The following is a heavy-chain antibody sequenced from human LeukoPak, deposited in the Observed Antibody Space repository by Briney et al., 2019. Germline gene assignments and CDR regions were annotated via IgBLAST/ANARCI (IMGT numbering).Heavy chain of an antibody. D-gene: IGHD3-10*01. J-gene: IGHJ4*02. CDR1: GFTVSSNY. CDR2: IYSGGAT. CDR3: ARGGYDSGSYYKGPLYYFDY. V-gene: IGHV3-53*01. Sequence: PGGSLRLPCAASGFTVSSNYMSWVRQAPGKGLEWVSVIYSGGATYYTDSVKGRFTISRDNSKNTLYLQMNSLRAEDTAVYYCARGGYDSGSYYKGPLYYFDYWGQGTLVTVSS.